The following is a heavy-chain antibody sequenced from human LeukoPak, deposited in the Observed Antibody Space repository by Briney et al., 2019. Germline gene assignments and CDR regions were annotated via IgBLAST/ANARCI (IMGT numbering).Heavy chain of an antibody. CDR1: GFTFSSYW. D-gene: IGHD6-13*01. J-gene: IGHJ4*02. CDR2: IKEDESEK. CDR3: ARDYSSSPFDY. V-gene: IGHV3-7*01. Sequence: PGGSLRLSCAASGFTFSSYWMSWVRQAPGKGLEWVANIKEDESEKYYVDSVKGRFTISRDNAQNSLNLQMNSLRVEDTAMYYCARDYSSSPFDYWGQGTLVTVSS.